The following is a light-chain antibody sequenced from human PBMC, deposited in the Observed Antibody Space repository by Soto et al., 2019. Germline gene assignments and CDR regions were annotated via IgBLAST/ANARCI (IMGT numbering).Light chain of an antibody. V-gene: IGKV1-5*01. CDR2: DAS. CDR1: QTISSW. CDR3: QQYSSYSRT. Sequence: DIQMTQSPSTLSGSVVDRVTITCRASQTISSWLAWYQQKPGKAPKLLIYDASSLESGVPSRFSGSGSGTEFTLTISSLQPDDYATYYCQQYSSYSRTFGQGTKVDIK. J-gene: IGKJ1*01.